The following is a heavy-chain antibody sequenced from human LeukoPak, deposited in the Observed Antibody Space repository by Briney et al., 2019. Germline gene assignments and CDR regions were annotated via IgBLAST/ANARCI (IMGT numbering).Heavy chain of an antibody. Sequence: PSETLSLTCTVYGGSFSGYYWSWIRQPPGKGLEWIGEINHSGSTNYNPSLKSRVTISVDTSKNQFSLKLNSVTAADTAIYYCATFRRGIGFEFWDQGALVTVSS. D-gene: IGHD3-16*01. J-gene: IGHJ4*02. CDR3: ATFRRGIGFEF. CDR1: GGSFSGYY. V-gene: IGHV4-34*01. CDR2: INHSGST.